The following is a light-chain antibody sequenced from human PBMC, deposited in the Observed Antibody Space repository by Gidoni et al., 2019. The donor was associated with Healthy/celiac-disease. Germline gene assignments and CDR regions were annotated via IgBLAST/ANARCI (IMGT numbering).Light chain of an antibody. CDR2: WAS. CDR3: QQYYSTPYT. J-gene: IGKJ2*01. Sequence: DIVLTQPSDSLAVSSGERATINCKSSQSVLYSSNNKNYLAWYQQKPGQPPKLLIYWASTPESGVPDRFSGSGSGTDFTLTISSLQAEDVAVYYCQQYYSTPYTFGQGTKLEIK. CDR1: QSVLYSSNNKNY. V-gene: IGKV4-1*01.